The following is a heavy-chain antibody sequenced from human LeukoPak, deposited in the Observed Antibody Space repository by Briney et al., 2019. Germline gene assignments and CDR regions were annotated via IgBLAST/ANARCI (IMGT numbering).Heavy chain of an antibody. D-gene: IGHD4-17*01. V-gene: IGHV4-59*08. J-gene: IGHJ3*02. CDR1: GGSISSYS. Sequence: SETLSLTCTVSGGSISSYSWSWIRQPPGKGLEWIGYMYSRRSTNDNPSLKSRVTISRDTSKNQLSLRVTSVTAADTAMYYCARHYLYGDPPAFDIWGQGTMVTVSS. CDR3: ARHYLYGDPPAFDI. CDR2: MYSRRST.